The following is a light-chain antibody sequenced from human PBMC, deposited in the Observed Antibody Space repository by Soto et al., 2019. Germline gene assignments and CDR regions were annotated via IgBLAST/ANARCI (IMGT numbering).Light chain of an antibody. V-gene: IGKV3-20*01. Sequence: EIVLTQFPGALSLSPGERVTLSCRASQTVSNKYLAWYQQKSGQAPKFLIYGASNRATGIPDRFSGSGSGTDFTLTISRLEPEDFAVYYCQQYSALPPTFGGGTKVEIK. CDR2: GAS. J-gene: IGKJ4*01. CDR3: QQYSALPPT. CDR1: QTVSNKY.